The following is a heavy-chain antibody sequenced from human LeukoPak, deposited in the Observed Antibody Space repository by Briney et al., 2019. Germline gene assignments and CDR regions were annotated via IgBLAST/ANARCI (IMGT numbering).Heavy chain of an antibody. Sequence: ASVKVSCKASGYTFTGYYMHWVRQATGQGLEWMGWMNPNSGNTGYAQKFQGRVTITRNTSISTAYMELSSLRSEDTAVYYCARAPQLRYSPDYWGQGTLVTVSS. CDR3: ARAPQLRYSPDY. J-gene: IGHJ4*02. CDR2: MNPNSGNT. V-gene: IGHV1-8*03. D-gene: IGHD3-9*01. CDR1: GYTFTGYY.